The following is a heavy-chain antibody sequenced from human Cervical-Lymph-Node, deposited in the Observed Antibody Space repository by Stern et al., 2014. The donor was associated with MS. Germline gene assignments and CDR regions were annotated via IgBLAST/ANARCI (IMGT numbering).Heavy chain of an antibody. Sequence: EVQLVESGGGLVKPGGSLRLSCAVSGFTFRNYTMNCVRQAPGKALVWVSSISSSSAYIYYANSVRGRFTISRDNAKNSLYLQMNSLRAEDTAIYYCARARRGFDYWGQGTLVIVSS. CDR2: ISSSSAYI. CDR3: ARARRGFDY. CDR1: GFTFRNYT. V-gene: IGHV3-21*06. J-gene: IGHJ4*02.